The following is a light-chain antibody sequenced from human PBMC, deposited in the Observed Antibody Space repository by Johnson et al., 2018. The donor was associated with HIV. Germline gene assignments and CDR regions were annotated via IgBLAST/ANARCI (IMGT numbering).Light chain of an antibody. CDR2: DNN. J-gene: IGLJ1*01. V-gene: IGLV1-51*01. CDR1: SSNIGNNY. Sequence: QSVLTQPPSVSAAPGQKVTISCSGSSSNIGNNYVSWYQQLPGTAPKLLIYDNNKRPSGIPDRFSGSKSGTSATLGITGLQTGDEADYYCGTWDSNLGGGLYVFGSGTRVTVL. CDR3: GTWDSNLGGGLYV.